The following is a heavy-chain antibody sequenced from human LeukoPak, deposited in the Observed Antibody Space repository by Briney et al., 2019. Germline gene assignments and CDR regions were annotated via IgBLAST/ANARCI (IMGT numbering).Heavy chain of an antibody. V-gene: IGHV4-59*01. CDR2: IYYSGST. J-gene: IGHJ6*03. Sequence: PSETLSLTCTVSGGSISSYYWSWIRQPPGKGLEWIGYIYYSGSTNYNPSLKSRVTISVDTSKNQFSLKLSSVTAADTAVYYCVRIKTWYYYYYMDVWGKGTTVTVSS. CDR1: GGSISSYY. CDR3: VRIKTWYYYYYMDV.